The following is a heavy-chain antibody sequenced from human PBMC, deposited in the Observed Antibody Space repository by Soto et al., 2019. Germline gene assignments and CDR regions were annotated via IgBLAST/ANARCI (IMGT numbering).Heavy chain of an antibody. V-gene: IGHV4-61*05. CDR2: IYYGGST. J-gene: IGHJ3*02. CDR3: ARQFHYGDAFDI. D-gene: IGHD3-10*01. Sequence: PSETLSLTCTFSGGSISSSSYYLSWIRQPPGKGLEYIGYIYYGGSTNYSPSLKSRVAISVDTSKNQFSLRLTSVTAADTAVYYCARQFHYGDAFDIWGQGTMVTVSS. CDR1: GGSISSSSYY.